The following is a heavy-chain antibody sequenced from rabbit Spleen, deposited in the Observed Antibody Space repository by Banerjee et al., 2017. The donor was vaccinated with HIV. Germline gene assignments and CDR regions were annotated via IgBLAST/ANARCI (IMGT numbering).Heavy chain of an antibody. Sequence: EQLEESGGGLVKPEGSLTLTCKGSGVPCGGKDGMCWGCQAPGKGLEWIACINIVTGQSVYARWAKGRFTMSRTSSTTVTLQMTSLAAADTATYFCARDLVAVIGWTFNSWGPGTLVTVS. J-gene: IGHJ4*01. CDR2: INIVTGQS. D-gene: IGHD1-1*01. V-gene: IGHV1S45*01. CDR3: ARDLVAVIGWTFNS. CDR1: GVPCGGKDG.